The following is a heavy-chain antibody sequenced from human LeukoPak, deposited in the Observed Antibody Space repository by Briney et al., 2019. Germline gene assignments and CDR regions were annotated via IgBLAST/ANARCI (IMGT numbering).Heavy chain of an antibody. D-gene: IGHD5-24*01. Sequence: KPSETLSLTCTVSGGSISSYYWSWIRQPPGRGLEWIGYIYYSGSTNYNPSLKSRVTISVDTSKNQFSLKLSSVTAADTAVYYCATNRDGYNFYYYYYMDVWGKGTTVTVSS. J-gene: IGHJ6*03. V-gene: IGHV4-59*01. CDR2: IYYSGST. CDR3: ATNRDGYNFYYYYYMDV. CDR1: GGSISSYY.